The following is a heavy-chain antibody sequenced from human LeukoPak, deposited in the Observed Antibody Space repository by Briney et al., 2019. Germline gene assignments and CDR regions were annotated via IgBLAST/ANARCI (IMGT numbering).Heavy chain of an antibody. CDR1: GGSISSSSYY. Sequence: SETLSLTCTVSGGSISSSSYYWGWIRQPPGKGLEWIGSIYYSGSTYYNPSLKSRVTISVDTSKNQFSLKLSSVTAADTAVYYCARGRGNYYYYMDVWGKGTTVTVSS. CDR2: IYYSGST. CDR3: ARGRGNYYYYMDV. J-gene: IGHJ6*03. V-gene: IGHV4-39*01.